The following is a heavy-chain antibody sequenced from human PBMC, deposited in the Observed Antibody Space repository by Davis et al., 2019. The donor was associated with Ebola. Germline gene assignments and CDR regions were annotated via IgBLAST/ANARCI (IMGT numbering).Heavy chain of an antibody. Sequence: ASVKVSCKASGYTFNSYYIHWVRQAPGQGLEWMGWINPNSGGTNYAQKFQGWVTMTRDTSISTAYMELSRLRSDDTAVYYCARDGSSSWYDYWGQGTLVTVSS. CDR1: GYTFNSYY. CDR3: ARDGSSSWYDY. D-gene: IGHD6-13*01. V-gene: IGHV1-2*04. CDR2: INPNSGGT. J-gene: IGHJ4*02.